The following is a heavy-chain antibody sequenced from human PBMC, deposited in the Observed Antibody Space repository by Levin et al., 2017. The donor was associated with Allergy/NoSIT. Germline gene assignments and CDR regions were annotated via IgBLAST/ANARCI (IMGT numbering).Heavy chain of an antibody. CDR1: EFTSS. Sequence: GESLKISCSASEFTSSMSWFRQAPGKGLEWVSAISVSSSYIFHADSVKGRFTVSRDNSKNTLYLQMNSLRPEDTAVYYCAKGGVIQAYSFASWGQGTLVTVSS. D-gene: IGHD5-18*01. V-gene: IGHV3-23*01. J-gene: IGHJ4*02. CDR2: ISVSSSYI. CDR3: AKGGVIQAYSFAS.